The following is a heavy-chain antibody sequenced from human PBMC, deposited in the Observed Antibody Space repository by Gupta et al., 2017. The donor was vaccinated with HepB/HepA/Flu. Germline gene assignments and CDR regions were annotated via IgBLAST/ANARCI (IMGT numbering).Heavy chain of an antibody. V-gene: IGHV3-9*01. CDR1: GFTFDDSA. CDR2: ISWNSGSI. J-gene: IGHJ6*02. D-gene: IGHD4-23*01. Sequence: EVQLVESGGGLVQPGRSLSLSCAASGFTFDDSAMHWVRQDPGKGLEWVSGISWNSGSIGYADAVKRRFTISRDNAKNSLYLQMNSLRAEDTALYYGAKEGNTNYYYYGMDVWGQGTTVTVSS. CDR3: AKEGNTNYYYYGMDV.